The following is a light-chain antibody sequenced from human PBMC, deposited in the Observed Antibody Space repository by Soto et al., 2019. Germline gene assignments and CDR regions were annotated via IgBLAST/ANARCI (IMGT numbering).Light chain of an antibody. CDR2: AAS. J-gene: IGKJ4*01. CDR1: QSVTTY. V-gene: IGKV1-39*01. CDR3: QQSFSDPPLS. Sequence: DIQLTQSPSSLSASVGDRVTITCRASQSVTTYLNWYQQKPGKAPKLLISAASSLRDGVPSRFSGSGSRTVFTLTINSLHPEDFATYYCQQSFSDPPLSFGGGTRVEVK.